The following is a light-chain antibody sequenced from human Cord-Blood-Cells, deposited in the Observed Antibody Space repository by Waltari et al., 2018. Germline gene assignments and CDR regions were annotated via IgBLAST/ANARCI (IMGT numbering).Light chain of an antibody. CDR3: QQRSNWPPIT. CDR2: DAS. V-gene: IGKV3-11*01. CDR1: QSVSSY. Sequence: EIVLTQSPATPPLSPGERGTLSCRASQSVSSYLAWYQQKPGQAPRLLIYDASNRATGIPARFSGSGSGTDFTLTISSLEPEDFAVYYCQQRSNWPPITFGQGTRLEIK. J-gene: IGKJ5*01.